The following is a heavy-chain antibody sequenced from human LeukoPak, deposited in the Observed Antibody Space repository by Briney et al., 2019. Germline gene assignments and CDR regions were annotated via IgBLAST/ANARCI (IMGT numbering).Heavy chain of an antibody. CDR3: ASDVAYKFDY. D-gene: IGHD1-1*01. J-gene: IGHJ4*02. V-gene: IGHV3-74*01. CDR2: ISPDGSTT. CDR1: GFPFSRDS. Sequence: GGSLRLSCAASGFPFSRDSMHWVRQSPGKGLVWLSRISPDGSTTNYADSVKGRSTISRGNVKNTLYLQMNSLRDEDTAVYYCASDVAYKFDYWGQGTLVTFSS.